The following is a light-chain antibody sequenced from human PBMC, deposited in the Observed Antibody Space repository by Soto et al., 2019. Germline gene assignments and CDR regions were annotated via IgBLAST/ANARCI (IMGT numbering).Light chain of an antibody. CDR3: AALEDSLNGCV. J-gene: IGLJ1*01. CDR2: SDN. Sequence: QSVLTQPPSASGTPGQSVTISGSGSSSNVGTYSVSWYQHFPGTAPSLLIYSDNQRPSGIPDRFSASKSGASASLAISGLQSDDEADFDCAALEDSLNGCVFGTGTKLTVL. V-gene: IGLV1-44*01. CDR1: SSNVGTYS.